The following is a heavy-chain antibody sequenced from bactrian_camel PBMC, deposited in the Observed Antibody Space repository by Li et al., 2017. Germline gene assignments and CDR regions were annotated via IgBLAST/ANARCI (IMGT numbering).Heavy chain of an antibody. D-gene: IGHD4*01. Sequence: HVQLVESGGGSVQAGGSLRLSCAASGPNIYCMGWFRQAPGKEREGVAAIRTDDGRTLYADSVKGRFTISRDNAKNTLDLHLSSLKTEDTAMYICATLFSCANWGQGTQVTVS. CDR3: ATLFSCAN. CDR1: GPNIYC. CDR2: IRTDDGRT. J-gene: IGHJ4*01. V-gene: IGHV3S54*01.